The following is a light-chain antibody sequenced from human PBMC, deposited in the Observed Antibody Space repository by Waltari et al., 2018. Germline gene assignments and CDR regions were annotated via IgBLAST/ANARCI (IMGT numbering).Light chain of an antibody. J-gene: IGLJ2*01. Sequence: QSALTQPRSVSGSPGQSVTISCTGTSSDVGAYDFVPLYQHHPGKAPKLMICDVTKRPSGVPDRFSGSKSGNTASLTISGLQAEDEAYYYCCSYAGRYTHVVFGGGTKLTVL. CDR1: SSDVGAYDF. CDR2: DVT. CDR3: CSYAGRYTHVV. V-gene: IGLV2-11*01.